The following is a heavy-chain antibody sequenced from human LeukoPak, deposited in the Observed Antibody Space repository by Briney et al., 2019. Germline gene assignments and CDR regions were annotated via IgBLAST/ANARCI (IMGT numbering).Heavy chain of an antibody. Sequence: SETLSLTCTVSGYSISSGYYWGWIRQPSGKGLEWIGSIYHSGSTYYNPSLKSRVTISVDTSKNQFSLKLSSVTAADTAVYYCARVAITFGGVIVPYFDYWGQGTLVTVSS. CDR3: ARVAITFGGVIVPYFDY. D-gene: IGHD3-16*02. V-gene: IGHV4-38-2*02. J-gene: IGHJ4*02. CDR2: IYHSGST. CDR1: GYSISSGYY.